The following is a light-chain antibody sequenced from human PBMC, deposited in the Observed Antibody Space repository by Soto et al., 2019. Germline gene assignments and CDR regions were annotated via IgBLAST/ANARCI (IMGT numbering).Light chain of an antibody. J-gene: IGKJ1*01. Sequence: DIQMTQSPSTLSASVGDGVTITCRASQSISSWLAWYQQKPGKAPKLLIYDASSWESGVPSRFSGRGSGTEYGPTITSLQPHDFATSYFQQYNNYSWTFDQGTKGEIK. CDR1: QSISSW. V-gene: IGKV1-5*01. CDR2: DAS. CDR3: QQYNNYSWT.